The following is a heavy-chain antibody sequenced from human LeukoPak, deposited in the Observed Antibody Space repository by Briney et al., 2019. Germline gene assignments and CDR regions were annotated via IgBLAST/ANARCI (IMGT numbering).Heavy chain of an antibody. CDR2: IGADDGNP. CDR1: GFTFPNYG. D-gene: IGHD3-16*01. J-gene: IGHJ4*02. Sequence: ASVKVSCKTSGFTFPNYGISWLRQAPGQGLEWMGWIGADDGNPLYAQKLQGRVTVTRDTSTNTAYMELKSLRSDDTAVYYCARDRPYLNTVMITGIDNWGQGTLVTVSS. V-gene: IGHV1-18*01. CDR3: ARDRPYLNTVMITGIDN.